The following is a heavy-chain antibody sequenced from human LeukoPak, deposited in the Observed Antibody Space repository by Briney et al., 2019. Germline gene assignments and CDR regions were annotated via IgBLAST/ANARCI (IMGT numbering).Heavy chain of an antibody. J-gene: IGHJ2*01. CDR1: GYTLSNYW. CDR3: ARVPKTSVTSRYLDL. CDR2: IFPGDSDT. V-gene: IGHV5-51*01. D-gene: IGHD4-17*01. Sequence: GESLKISCQGSGYTLSNYWIGWVRQMPGKGLGWMGSIFPGDSDTIYSPSFQGQVTISADTSIRTAYLKWSSMKASDTAMYFCARVPKTSVTSRYLDLWGRGTLLTVSS.